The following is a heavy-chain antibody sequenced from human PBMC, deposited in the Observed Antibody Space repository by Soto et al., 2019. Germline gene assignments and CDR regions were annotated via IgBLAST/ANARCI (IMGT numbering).Heavy chain of an antibody. CDR3: ARGTREDYYDSPPVSFDI. Sequence: SVKVSCKASGGTFSSYAISWVRQAPGQGLEWMGGIIPIFGTANYAQKFQGRVTITADESTSTAYMELSSLRSEDTAVYYCARGTREDYYDSPPVSFDIWGQGTMVTVSS. CDR1: GGTFSSYA. D-gene: IGHD3-22*01. CDR2: IIPIFGTA. J-gene: IGHJ3*02. V-gene: IGHV1-69*13.